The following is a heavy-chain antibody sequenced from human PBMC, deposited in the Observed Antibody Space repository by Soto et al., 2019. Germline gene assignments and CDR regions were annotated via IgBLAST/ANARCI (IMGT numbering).Heavy chain of an antibody. Sequence: ASVKVSCKASGGTFSSYAISWVRQAPGQGLEWMGGIIPIFGTANYAQKFQGRVTITADESTSTAYMELSSLRSEDTAVYYCARGQIVPAAMDWFDPWGQGTLVTVSS. CDR3: ARGQIVPAAMDWFDP. J-gene: IGHJ5*02. CDR1: GGTFSSYA. V-gene: IGHV1-69*13. CDR2: IIPIFGTA. D-gene: IGHD2-2*01.